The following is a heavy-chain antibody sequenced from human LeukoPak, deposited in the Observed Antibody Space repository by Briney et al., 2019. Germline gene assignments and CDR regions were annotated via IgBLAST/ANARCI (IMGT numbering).Heavy chain of an antibody. CDR2: INPNSGGT. Sequence: ASVKVSCKASGYTFTGYYIHWVRQAPGRGPEWMGWINPNSGGTKYAQRFQGSVTMTRDTSISTAYLEVSSLRSDDTAVYYCARDSGDIVDYFDYWGQGTLVIVSS. V-gene: IGHV1-2*02. J-gene: IGHJ4*02. CDR1: GYTFTGYY. CDR3: ARDSGDIVDYFDY. D-gene: IGHD5-12*01.